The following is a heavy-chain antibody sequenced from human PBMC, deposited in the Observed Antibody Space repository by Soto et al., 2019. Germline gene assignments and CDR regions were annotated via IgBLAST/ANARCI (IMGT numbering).Heavy chain of an antibody. CDR3: AKEGYASSWYYFDY. D-gene: IGHD6-13*01. Sequence: SLRLSCAPSGFTFSSYAMSWVRQAPGKGLEWVSALSGSGGSTYYADSVKGRFTVSRDNSKNTLYLLMSSLRAEDTAIYYCAKEGYASSWYYFDYWGRGTLVTVSS. CDR2: LSGSGGST. CDR1: GFTFSSYA. V-gene: IGHV3-23*01. J-gene: IGHJ4*02.